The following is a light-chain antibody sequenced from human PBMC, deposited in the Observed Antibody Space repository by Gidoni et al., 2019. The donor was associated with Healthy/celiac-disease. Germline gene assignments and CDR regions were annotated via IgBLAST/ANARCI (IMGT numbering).Light chain of an antibody. CDR3: QQYGSSLGT. V-gene: IGKV3-20*01. CDR2: GAS. J-gene: IGKJ1*01. CDR1: QSVSSSY. Sequence: EIVLTQSPCTLSLSPGASATLSCRASQSVSSSYLAWYQQKPGQAPRLLIYGASSRATGIPERFSGSGSGTDVTLTISRLEDEDLALYYCQQYGSSLGTFGQGTKVEIK.